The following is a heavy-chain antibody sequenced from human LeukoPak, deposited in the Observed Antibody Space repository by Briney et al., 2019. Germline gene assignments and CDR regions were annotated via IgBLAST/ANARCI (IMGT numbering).Heavy chain of an antibody. CDR1: GGTFSSYA. CDR2: IIPIFGTA. J-gene: IGHJ4*02. D-gene: IGHD2-15*01. V-gene: IGHV1-69*13. Sequence: SVKVSCKASGGTFSSYAISWVRQAPGQGLEWMGGIIPIFGTANYAQKFQGRVTITADESTSTAYMELSSLRSEDTAVYYCARVSGYCSGGSCYRGPYYFDYWGQGTLVTVSS. CDR3: ARVSGYCSGGSCYRGPYYFDY.